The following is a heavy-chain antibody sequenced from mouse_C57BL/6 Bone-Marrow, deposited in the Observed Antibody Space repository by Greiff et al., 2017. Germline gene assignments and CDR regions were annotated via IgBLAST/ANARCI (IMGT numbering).Heavy chain of an antibody. CDR2: ISLKSDNYAT. V-gene: IGHV6-3*01. CDR3: PYDLLSWFAY. CDR1: GFTFSNYW. Sequence: EVQLVESGGGLVQPGGSMKLSCVASGFTFSNYWMNWVRQSPEKGLEWVAQISLKSDNYATHYAESVKGRFTISRDDSKSSVHLQMNNLRAEDTEIYYGPYDLLSWFAYWGQGTLVTVSA. J-gene: IGHJ3*01. D-gene: IGHD2-10*01.